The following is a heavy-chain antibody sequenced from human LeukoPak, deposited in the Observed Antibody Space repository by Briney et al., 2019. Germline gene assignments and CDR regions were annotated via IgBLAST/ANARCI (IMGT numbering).Heavy chain of an antibody. D-gene: IGHD3-10*01. Sequence: SETLSLTCAVYGGSFSGYYWSWIRQPPGKGLEWIGEINHSGSTNYNPSLKSRVTISVDTSKNQFSLKLSSVTAADTAVYYCARRFPNYYYGSARNLNWFDPWGQGTLVTVSS. V-gene: IGHV4-34*01. CDR2: INHSGST. J-gene: IGHJ5*02. CDR3: ARRFPNYYYGSARNLNWFDP. CDR1: GGSFSGYY.